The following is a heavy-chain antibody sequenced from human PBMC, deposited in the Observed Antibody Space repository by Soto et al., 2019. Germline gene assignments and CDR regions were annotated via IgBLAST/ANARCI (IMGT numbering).Heavy chain of an antibody. V-gene: IGHV6-1*01. D-gene: IGHD1-1*01. CDR3: ARGSWDDVTGHYSMDV. CDR2: TYYRSKWYI. Sequence: QVQLQQSGPGLVKPSQTLSLTCDISGDSVSSNSAAWNWIRQTPSRGLEWLGRTYYRSKWYINYALSVKSRITVNPDTSKHQFSLQLNSVTPEDTAVYYCARGSWDDVTGHYSMDVWGKGTTVTVSS. J-gene: IGHJ6*03. CDR1: GDSVSSNSAA.